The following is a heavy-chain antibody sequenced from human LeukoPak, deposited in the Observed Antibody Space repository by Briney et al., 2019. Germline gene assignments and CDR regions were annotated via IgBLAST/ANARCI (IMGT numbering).Heavy chain of an antibody. CDR1: GGSFSGYY. V-gene: IGHV4-34*01. J-gene: IGHJ4*02. Sequence: TPSETLSLTCAVYGGSFSGYYWSWIRQPPGKGLEWIGEINHSGSTNYNPSLKSRVTISVDTSKNQFSLKLSSVTAADTAVYYCARGGVGAARTFDYWGQGTLVTVSS. D-gene: IGHD6-6*01. CDR2: INHSGST. CDR3: ARGGVGAARTFDY.